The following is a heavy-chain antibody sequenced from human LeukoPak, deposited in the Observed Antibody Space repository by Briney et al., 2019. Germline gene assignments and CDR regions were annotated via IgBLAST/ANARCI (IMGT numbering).Heavy chain of an antibody. V-gene: IGHV3-30-3*01. D-gene: IGHD2-15*01. Sequence: GRSLRLSCAASGFTFSSYAVRRVREAPGEGLEWVSVISYDGSNKYYADSVKGRFTISRDNSKTTLYLQMNSLRAEDTAVYYCARGLEWWLPRLDYWGQGTLVTVSS. CDR1: GFTFSSYA. CDR2: ISYDGSNK. J-gene: IGHJ4*02. CDR3: ARGLEWWLPRLDY.